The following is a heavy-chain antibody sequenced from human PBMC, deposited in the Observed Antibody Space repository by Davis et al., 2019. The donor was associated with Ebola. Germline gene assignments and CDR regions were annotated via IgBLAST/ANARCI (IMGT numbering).Heavy chain of an antibody. CDR2: MNPNSGNT. CDR3: ARAVQGVAATVPYNYYGMDV. J-gene: IGHJ6*02. Sequence: AASVKVSCKASGDTFRTYTVAWVRQAPGQGLEWMGWMNPNSGNTGYAQKFQGRVTMTTERSTSTAYMELRSLRSDDTAVYHCARAVQGVAATVPYNYYGMDVWGQGTTVTVSS. V-gene: IGHV1-8*01. D-gene: IGHD6-25*01. CDR1: GDTFRTYT.